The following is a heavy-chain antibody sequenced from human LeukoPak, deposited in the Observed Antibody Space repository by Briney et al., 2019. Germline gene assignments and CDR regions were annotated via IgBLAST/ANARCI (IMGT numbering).Heavy chain of an antibody. CDR2: IGASGGST. CDR3: SRSTGTTRGTFDY. CDR1: GFTFSSYA. Sequence: GGPLRLSCAVSGFTFSSYAMSWVRQAPGRGLEWVSGIGASGGSTYYADSVRGRFTISRDSSKNTLYLQMNGLRAEDTAIYYCSRSTGTTRGTFDYWGQGTLVTVSS. V-gene: IGHV3-23*01. J-gene: IGHJ4*02. D-gene: IGHD1-1*01.